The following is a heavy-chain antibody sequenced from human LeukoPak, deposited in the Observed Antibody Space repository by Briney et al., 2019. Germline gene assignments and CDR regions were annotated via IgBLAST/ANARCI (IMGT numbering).Heavy chain of an antibody. CDR3: ARENYYDSSGRLRL. CDR2: IRSDSSNQ. CDR1: GFSFSESW. Sequence: QPGGSLRLSCEASGFSFSESWMSWVRQAPGKGPEWVAFIRSDSSNQYYADSVKGRFTISRDNSKNTLYLQMNSLRAEDTAVYYCARENYYDSSGRLRLWGQGTMVTVSS. D-gene: IGHD3-22*01. V-gene: IGHV3-30*02. J-gene: IGHJ3*01.